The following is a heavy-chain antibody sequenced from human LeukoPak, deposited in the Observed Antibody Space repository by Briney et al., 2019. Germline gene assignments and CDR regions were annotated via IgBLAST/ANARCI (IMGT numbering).Heavy chain of an antibody. V-gene: IGHV1-2*02. D-gene: IGHD5-18*01. CDR1: GYTFTGYY. CDR2: INPNSGGT. J-gene: IGHJ4*02. Sequence: ASVKVSCKASGYTFTGYYMHWVRQAPGQGLEWMGWINPNSGGTNYAQNFQGRVTMTRDTSISTAYMELSRLRSDDTAVYYCARDGTSVMVDFDYWGQGTLVTVSS. CDR3: ARDGTSVMVDFDY.